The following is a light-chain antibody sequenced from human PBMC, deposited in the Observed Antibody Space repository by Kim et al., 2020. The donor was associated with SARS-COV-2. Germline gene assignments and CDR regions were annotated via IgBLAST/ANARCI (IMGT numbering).Light chain of an antibody. CDR2: DSS. CDR1: QDISNH. CDR3: QRYDSLPST. Sequence: DIQMTQSPSSLSASVGDRVTITCQASQDISNHLNWYQQKPGKAPKLLIYDSSTLESGVPSRFGGSGSGTEFTFTISSLQPEDVATYYCQRYDSLPSTFGQGTRLEIK. J-gene: IGKJ5*01. V-gene: IGKV1-33*01.